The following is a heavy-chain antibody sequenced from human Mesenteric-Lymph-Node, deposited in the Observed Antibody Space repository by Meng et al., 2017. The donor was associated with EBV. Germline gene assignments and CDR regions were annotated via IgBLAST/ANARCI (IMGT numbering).Heavy chain of an antibody. CDR2: ISSSSSYI. D-gene: IGHD3-10*01. Sequence: EVQLVXSXXXXXKPXGXXXLSXSXSGFTFSRYSMNWVRQAPGKGLEWVSSISSSSSYIYYADSVKGRFTISRDNAKNSLYLQMNSLRAEDTAVYYCARELLWFGEGPPFDYWGQGTLVTVSS. CDR1: GFTFSRYS. V-gene: IGHV3-21*01. J-gene: IGHJ4*02. CDR3: ARELLWFGEGPPFDY.